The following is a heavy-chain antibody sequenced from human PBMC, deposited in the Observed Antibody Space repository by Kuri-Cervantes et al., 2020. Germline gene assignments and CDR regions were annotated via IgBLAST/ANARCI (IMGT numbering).Heavy chain of an antibody. J-gene: IGHJ6*02. Sequence: GESLKISCAASGFTFSSYWMHWVRQAPGKGLVWVSRINSDGSSTSYADSVKGRFTISRDNSKNTLYLQMNSLRAEDTAVYYCAKGSRITTHYYYYYGMDVWGQGTTVTVSS. V-gene: IGHV3-74*01. CDR2: INSDGSST. D-gene: IGHD3-3*01. CDR3: AKGSRITTHYYYYYGMDV. CDR1: GFTFSSYW.